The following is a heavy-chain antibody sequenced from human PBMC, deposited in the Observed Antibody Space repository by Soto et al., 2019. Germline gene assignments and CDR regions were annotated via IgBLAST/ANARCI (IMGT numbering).Heavy chain of an antibody. J-gene: IGHJ4*02. CDR2: ISGYNGNT. V-gene: IGHV1-18*01. CDR3: GTDRYSDVTTGVDH. D-gene: IGHD3-9*01. CDR1: GYTFTSYG. Sequence: QVQLVQSGAEVKKPGASVKVSCKTSGYTFTSYGISWVRQAPGQGLEWMGWISGYNGNTNYAQKFQGRVTMTTDTSTSTVYMELRRLRNDDTAVYYCGTDRYSDVTTGVDHWGQGTLVTVSS.